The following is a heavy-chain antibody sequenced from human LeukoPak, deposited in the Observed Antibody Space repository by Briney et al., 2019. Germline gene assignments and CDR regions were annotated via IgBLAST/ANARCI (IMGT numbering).Heavy chain of an antibody. CDR2: INADGSIR. Sequence: GGSLRLSCAASGFTFGNSWVHWVRQAPGKGLVWVSLINADGSIRTYADSVRGRFTIARDNARNTLSLQMNSLTIEDTAVYYCIVVVEPPDSDGFDVWGQGTMITVSS. CDR1: GFTFGNSW. V-gene: IGHV3-74*01. CDR3: IVVVEPPDSDGFDV. J-gene: IGHJ3*01. D-gene: IGHD1-14*01.